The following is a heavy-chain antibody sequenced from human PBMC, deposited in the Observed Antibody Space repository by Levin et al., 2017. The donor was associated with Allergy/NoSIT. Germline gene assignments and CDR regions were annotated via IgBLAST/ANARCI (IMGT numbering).Heavy chain of an antibody. Sequence: GESLKISCKTSGYIFTSFDIIWVRQATGQGLEWMGWMNPSSTNTGYSQRFQGRVTMTATTSINTAYLELSSLTSEDTALYFCARAVRGHLLSDFWGQGTQVTVSS. J-gene: IGHJ4*02. CDR2: MNPSSTNT. V-gene: IGHV1-8*01. D-gene: IGHD3-10*01. CDR1: GYIFTSFD. CDR3: ARAVRGHLLSDF.